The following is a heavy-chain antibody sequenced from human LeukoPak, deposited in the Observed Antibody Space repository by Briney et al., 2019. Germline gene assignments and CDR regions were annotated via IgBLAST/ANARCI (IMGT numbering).Heavy chain of an antibody. D-gene: IGHD3-10*01. CDR3: ARGSYFYGSGSFMGSDY. J-gene: IGHJ4*02. CDR2: IVVGSGNT. Sequence: SVKVSCKASGFTFTSSAVQWVRQARGQRLEWIGWIVVGSGNTNYAQKFQERVTITRDTSATTAYMELSSLRSEDTAVYYCARGSYFYGSGSFMGSDYWGQGTLVTVSS. CDR1: GFTFTSSA. V-gene: IGHV1-58*01.